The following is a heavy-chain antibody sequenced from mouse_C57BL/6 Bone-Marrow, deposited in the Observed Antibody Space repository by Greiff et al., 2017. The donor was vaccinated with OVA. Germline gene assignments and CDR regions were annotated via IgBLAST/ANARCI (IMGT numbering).Heavy chain of an antibody. CDR3: ARNYDLYYAMDY. D-gene: IGHD2-4*01. V-gene: IGHV5-17*01. CDR2: ISSGSSTI. J-gene: IGHJ4*01. CDR1: GFTFSDYG. Sequence: EVKVVESGGGLVKPGGSLKLSCAASGFTFSDYGMHWVRQAPEKGLEWVAYISSGSSTIYYADTVKGRFTISRDNAKNTLFLQMTSLRSEDTAMYYCARNYDLYYAMDYWGQGTSVTVSS.